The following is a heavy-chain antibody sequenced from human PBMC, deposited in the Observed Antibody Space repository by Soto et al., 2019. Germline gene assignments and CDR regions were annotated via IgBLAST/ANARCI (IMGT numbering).Heavy chain of an antibody. CDR3: ARGRFDSIGYYHFAY. Sequence: GGSLRLSCAASGFSFSSYAMHWVRQAPGKGLEWVGVIWFSGTTTIYADSVKGRFIISRDNSKTTLYLQAESLRGDDTAVYYCARGRFDSIGYYHFAYWGQGTLVTLSS. CDR2: IWFSGTTT. D-gene: IGHD3-22*01. J-gene: IGHJ4*02. CDR1: GFSFSSYA. V-gene: IGHV3-33*01.